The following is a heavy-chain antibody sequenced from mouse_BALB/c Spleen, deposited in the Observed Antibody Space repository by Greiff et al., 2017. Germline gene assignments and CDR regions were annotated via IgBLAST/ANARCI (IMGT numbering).Heavy chain of an antibody. D-gene: IGHD2-14*01. CDR1: GYTFTSYW. J-gene: IGHJ1*01. CDR3: NALTVRRGYWYFDV. CDR2: IYPGDGDT. V-gene: IGHV1-87*01. Sequence: QVQLQQSGAELARPGASVKLSCKASGYTFTSYWMQWVKQRPGQGLEWIGAIYPGDGDTRYTQKFKGKATLTADKSSSTAYMQLSSLASEDSAVYYCNALTVRRGYWYFDVWGAGTTVTVSS.